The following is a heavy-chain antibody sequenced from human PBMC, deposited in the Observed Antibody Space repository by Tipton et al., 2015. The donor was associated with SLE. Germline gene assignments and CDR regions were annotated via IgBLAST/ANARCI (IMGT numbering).Heavy chain of an antibody. CDR1: GFTFSNYA. Sequence: SLRLSCAASGFTFSNYAMSWVRQAPGKGPGWVSGVRGNGGIPYYAAPVKGRFPVSRDNSKNTLYLQMNGLRAEDTAVYYCARGELPVAIDRWFDPWGQGTPVTVSS. J-gene: IGHJ5*02. V-gene: IGHV3-23*01. CDR3: ARGELPVAIDRWFDP. D-gene: IGHD2-2*02. CDR2: VRGNGGIP.